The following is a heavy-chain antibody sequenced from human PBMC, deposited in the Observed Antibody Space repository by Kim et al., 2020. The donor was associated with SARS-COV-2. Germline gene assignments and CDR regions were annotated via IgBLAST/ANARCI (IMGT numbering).Heavy chain of an antibody. D-gene: IGHD6-13*01. CDR2: ISGSGGST. CDR1: GFTFSSYA. Sequence: GVSLRLSCAASGFTFSSYAMSWVRQAPGKGLEWVSAISGSGGSTYYADSVKGRFTISRDNSKNTLYLQMNSLRAEDTAVYYCAKEPGSSWYTVGWFDPWGQGTLVTVSS. J-gene: IGHJ5*02. CDR3: AKEPGSSWYTVGWFDP. V-gene: IGHV3-23*01.